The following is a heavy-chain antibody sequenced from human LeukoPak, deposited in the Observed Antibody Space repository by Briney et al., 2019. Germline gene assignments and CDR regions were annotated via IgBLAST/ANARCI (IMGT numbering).Heavy chain of an antibody. D-gene: IGHD6-19*01. CDR2: ISYDGSNK. CDR1: GFTFSSYG. CDR3: AKDYGSGWYNCPCPFDY. Sequence: PGGSLRLSCAASGFTFSSYGMHWVRQAPGKGLEWVAVISYDGSNKYYADSVKGRFTISRDNSKNTLYRQMNSLRAEDMAVYYCAKDYGSGWYNCPCPFDYWGQGTVVTVSS. V-gene: IGHV3-30*18. J-gene: IGHJ4*02.